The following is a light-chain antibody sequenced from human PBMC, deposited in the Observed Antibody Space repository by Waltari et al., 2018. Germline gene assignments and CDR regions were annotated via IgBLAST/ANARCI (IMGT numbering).Light chain of an antibody. CDR1: EDVCTW. Sequence: DIQMTQSPSSVSASVGDRVTITWGASEDVCTWLAWYRQKPGKVPKLLIFAASVLRTGVSSRFTGSGSGTDFTLTISSLEPEDFATYYCQQSNTFPLTFGGGTKVEIK. CDR3: QQSNTFPLT. J-gene: IGKJ4*01. CDR2: AAS. V-gene: IGKV1-12*01.